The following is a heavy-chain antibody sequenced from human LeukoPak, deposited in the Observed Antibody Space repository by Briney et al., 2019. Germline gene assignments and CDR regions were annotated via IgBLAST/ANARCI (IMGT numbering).Heavy chain of an antibody. J-gene: IGHJ4*02. CDR2: ISGSGGTT. CDR1: GFTFRSYA. CDR3: AKRGDKNFDY. V-gene: IGHV3-23*01. Sequence: GGSLRLSCVASGFTFRSYALSWVRQAPGKGLEWVSGISGSGGTTYYADSVQGRFTISRDNSKSTMYLQMNSLRAEDTAVYYCAKRGDKNFDYWGQGTLVTVSS. D-gene: IGHD3-9*01.